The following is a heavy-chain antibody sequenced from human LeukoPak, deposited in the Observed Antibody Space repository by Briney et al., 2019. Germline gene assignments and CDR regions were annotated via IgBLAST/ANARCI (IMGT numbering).Heavy chain of an antibody. CDR2: ISSSSSYI. CDR3: ARVRGSGIVVVPAAKYFDY. V-gene: IGHV3-21*01. J-gene: IGHJ4*02. CDR1: GFTFSIYS. D-gene: IGHD2-2*01. Sequence: GGSLRLSCAASGFTFSIYSMNWVRQAPGKGLEWVSSISSSSSYIYYAESVKGRFTISRDNAKNSLYLKMNSLRAEDTAVYYCARVRGSGIVVVPAAKYFDYWGQGTLVTVSS.